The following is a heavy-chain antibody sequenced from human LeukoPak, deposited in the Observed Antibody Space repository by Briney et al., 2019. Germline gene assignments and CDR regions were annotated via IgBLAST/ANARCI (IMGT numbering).Heavy chain of an antibody. CDR2: INPNSGGT. J-gene: IGHJ4*02. Sequence: ASVKVSCKASGYTFTVYYMHWVRQAPGQGGEWMGWINPNSGGTNYAQKFQGRVTMTRDTSISTAYMELSRLRSDDTAVYYCARAGPLTYSSGQYYFDYWGQGTLVTVSS. CDR3: ARAGPLTYSSGQYYFDY. CDR1: GYTFTVYY. V-gene: IGHV1-2*02. D-gene: IGHD6-19*01.